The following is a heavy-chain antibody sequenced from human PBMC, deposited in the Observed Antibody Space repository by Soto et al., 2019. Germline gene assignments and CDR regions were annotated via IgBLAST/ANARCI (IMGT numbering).Heavy chain of an antibody. J-gene: IGHJ6*04. D-gene: IGHD6-19*01. CDR3: ARARTVAVSGRTGGYYYSAMDP. CDR1: GGTFSSYS. V-gene: IGHV1-69*01. CDR2: IIPMLGTT. Sequence: QVQLEQSGAEVKRPGSSVKVSCRASGGTFSSYSSNWVRRAPGQGLEWRGAIIPMLGTTGYAQRFEGRVTWIADASTSTVSMEMSGLRSEDTAVYFCARARTVAVSGRTGGYYYSAMDPWGKGTAVTVPS.